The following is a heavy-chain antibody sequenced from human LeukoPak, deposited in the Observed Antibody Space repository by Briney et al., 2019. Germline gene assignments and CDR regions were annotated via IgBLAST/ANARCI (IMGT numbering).Heavy chain of an antibody. Sequence: GGSLRLSCAASGFTFSTYWMHWVRQVPGKGLMWVARISQDGSDTTYADSVKGRFTISRDNAKNTLYLQMNSLRAEDTAVYSCTRAAEHRPIDCWGQGALVTVSA. V-gene: IGHV3-74*01. CDR1: GFTFSTYW. J-gene: IGHJ4*02. CDR3: TRAAEHRPIDC. D-gene: IGHD1-14*01. CDR2: ISQDGSDT.